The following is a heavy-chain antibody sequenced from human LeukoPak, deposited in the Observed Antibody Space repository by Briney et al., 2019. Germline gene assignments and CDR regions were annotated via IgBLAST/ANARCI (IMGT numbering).Heavy chain of an antibody. D-gene: IGHD3-3*01. Sequence: SVKVSCKASGDSFSTYVISWVRQAPGQGLEWMGGVIPMVGTANIAQKFQGRVTITADESTSTAYMELSSLRSDDTAVYYCATPIILYRDFWSGYLDYWGQGSLVTVSS. J-gene: IGHJ4*02. CDR3: ATPIILYRDFWSGYLDY. V-gene: IGHV1-69*13. CDR1: GDSFSTYV. CDR2: VIPMVGTA.